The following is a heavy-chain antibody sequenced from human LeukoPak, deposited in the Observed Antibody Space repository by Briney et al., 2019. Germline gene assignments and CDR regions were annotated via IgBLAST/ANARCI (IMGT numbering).Heavy chain of an antibody. D-gene: IGHD6-19*01. Sequence: PGGSLRLSCAASGFTFSSYGMHWVRQAPGKGLEWVAVIWYDGSNKYYADSVQGRFTISRDNSKNTLYLQMNSLRAEDTAVYYCARDLGPPGIAVAGFFDYWGQGTLVTVSS. CDR3: ARDLGPPGIAVAGFFDY. CDR2: IWYDGSNK. V-gene: IGHV3-33*01. CDR1: GFTFSSYG. J-gene: IGHJ4*02.